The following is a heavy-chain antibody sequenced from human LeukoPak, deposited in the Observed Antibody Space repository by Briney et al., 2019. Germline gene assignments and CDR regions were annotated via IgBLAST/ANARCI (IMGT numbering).Heavy chain of an antibody. CDR2: INPSGGST. V-gene: IGHV1-46*01. CDR1: GYTFTSYY. D-gene: IGHD3-22*01. J-gene: IGHJ3*02. CDR3: ARVYITRGYYYDSSGGGAFDI. Sequence: ASVKVPCKASGYTFTSYYMHWVRQAPGQGLEWMGIINPSGGSTNYAQKFQGRVTITADESTSTVYMELSSLRSEDTAVYYCARVYITRGYYYDSSGGGAFDIWGQGTMVTVSS.